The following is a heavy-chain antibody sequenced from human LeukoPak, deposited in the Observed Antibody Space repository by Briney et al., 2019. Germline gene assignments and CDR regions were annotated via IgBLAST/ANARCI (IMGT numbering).Heavy chain of an antibody. CDR3: ARDRLRSYYDSSGYFDY. V-gene: IGHV1-69*06. J-gene: IGHJ4*02. CDR2: IIPIFGTA. D-gene: IGHD3-22*01. Sequence: SVKVSCKASGGTFSSYAISWVRQAPGQGLEWMGGIIPIFGTANYAQKFQGRVTITADKSTSTAYMGLSSLRSEDTAVYYCARDRLRSYYDSSGYFDYWGQGTLVTVSS. CDR1: GGTFSSYA.